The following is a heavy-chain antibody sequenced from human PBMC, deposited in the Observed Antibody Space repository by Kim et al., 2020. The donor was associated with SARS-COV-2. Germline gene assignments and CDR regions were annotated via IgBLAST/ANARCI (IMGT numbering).Heavy chain of an antibody. CDR3: VKGAYTFDY. CDR2: ITSTGT. Sequence: GGSLRLSCATSGFTFDSQAMRWVRQAPGEGLEWVSSITSTGTYYADSVKGRFTVSRDNSKNTVDVQMNSLRAEDTAVYYCVKGAYTFDYWGQGTLVTVSS. CDR1: GFTFDSQA. J-gene: IGHJ4*02. V-gene: IGHV3-23*01. D-gene: IGHD3-16*01.